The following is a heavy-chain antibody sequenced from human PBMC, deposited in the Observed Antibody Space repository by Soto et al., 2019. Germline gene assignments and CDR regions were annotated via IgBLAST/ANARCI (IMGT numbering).Heavy chain of an antibody. CDR1: GFTVSSNY. CDR2: IYSGGST. Sequence: EVQLVESGGGLIQPGGSLRLSCAASGFTVSSNYMSWVRQAPGKGLEWVSVIYSGGSTYYADSVKGRFTISRDNSKNTLYLKMNSLRAEDTAVYYCARDRVESGYPEYFQHWGQGNLVTVSS. CDR3: ARDRVESGYPEYFQH. J-gene: IGHJ1*01. V-gene: IGHV3-53*01. D-gene: IGHD3-22*01.